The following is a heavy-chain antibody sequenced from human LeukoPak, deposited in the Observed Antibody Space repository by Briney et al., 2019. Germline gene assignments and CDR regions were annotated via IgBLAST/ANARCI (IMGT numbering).Heavy chain of an antibody. J-gene: IGHJ4*02. CDR3: AKNVGQVWLLLGY. CDR2: ISSGGST. V-gene: IGHV3-23*01. Sequence: GGSLRLSCEASGFTFDSYAMNWVRQAPGMGLEWVSGISSGGSTYYADSVKGRFTISRDNSRNSLYLQMNSLRAEDTAVYYCAKNVGQVWLLLGYWGQGTLVTVSS. D-gene: IGHD5-18*01. CDR1: GFTFDSYA.